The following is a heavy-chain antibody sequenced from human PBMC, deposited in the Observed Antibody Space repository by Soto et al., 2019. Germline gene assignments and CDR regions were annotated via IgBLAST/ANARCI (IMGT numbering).Heavy chain of an antibody. V-gene: IGHV1-2*04. CDR2: INPNSGGT. Sequence: ASVKVSCKASGYTFTGYYMHWVRQAPGQGLEWMGWINPNSGGTNYAQKFQGWVTMTRDTSISTAYMELSRLRSDDTAVYYCARGRSTMIVVVTTLKTYDAFDIWGQGTMVTV. CDR3: ARGRSTMIVVVTTLKTYDAFDI. CDR1: GYTFTGYY. J-gene: IGHJ3*02. D-gene: IGHD3-22*01.